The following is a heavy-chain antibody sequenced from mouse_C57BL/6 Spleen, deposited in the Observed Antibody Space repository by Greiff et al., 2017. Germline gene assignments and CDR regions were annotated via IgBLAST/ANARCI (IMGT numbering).Heavy chain of an antibody. CDR2: IWGDGST. J-gene: IGHJ3*01. CDR3: AKEDSSGPFAY. Sequence: VKLMESGPGLVAPSQSLSITCTVSGFSLTSFGVSWVRQPPGKGLEWLGVIWGDGSTNYHSALISRLSISKDNSKIQVFLKLNSLHTDDTATYYCAKEDSSGPFAYWGQGTLVTVAA. CDR1: GFSLTSFG. D-gene: IGHD3-2*02. V-gene: IGHV2-3*01.